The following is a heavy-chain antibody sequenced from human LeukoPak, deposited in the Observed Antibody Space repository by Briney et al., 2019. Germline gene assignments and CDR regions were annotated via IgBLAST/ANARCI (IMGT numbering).Heavy chain of an antibody. CDR1: GYTFTGDY. J-gene: IGHJ4*02. Sequence: ASVKVSCKASGYTFTGDYMHWVRQAPGQGLEWMGWINPNSGGTSYAQKLQGRVTMIRDTSISTAYMELRRLRSDDTAVYYCARGAGRDGYNFGYWGQGTLVTVSS. V-gene: IGHV1-2*02. CDR3: ARGAGRDGYNFGY. D-gene: IGHD5-24*01. CDR2: INPNSGGT.